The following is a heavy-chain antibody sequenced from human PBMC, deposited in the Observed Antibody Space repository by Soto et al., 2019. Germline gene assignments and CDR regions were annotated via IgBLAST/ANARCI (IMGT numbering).Heavy chain of an antibody. J-gene: IGHJ4*02. CDR3: ARDWAAAGPFDY. CDR1: GFTFSSYG. CDR2: ISYDGSNE. V-gene: IGHV3-30*03. D-gene: IGHD6-13*01. Sequence: GGSLRLSCAVSGFTFSSYGMHWVRQAPGKGLEWVAQISYDGSNEHYVDSVKGRFTISRDNSKNTLYLQMNSLRSDDTAVYYCARDWAAAGPFDYWGQGTLVTVSS.